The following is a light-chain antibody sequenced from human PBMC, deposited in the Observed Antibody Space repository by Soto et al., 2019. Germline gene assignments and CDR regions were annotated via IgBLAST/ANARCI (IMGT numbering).Light chain of an antibody. CDR2: DVS. J-gene: IGLJ1*01. CDR3: QSYDSGLSAHV. Sequence: QSVLTQPASVSGSPGQSITISCSGTGSDVGAYNYVSWYQQHPAKAPKLMIYDVSNRPSGVSDRFSGSKSGTSASLAIVGLQAEDEADYYCQSYDSGLSAHVFATGTKVTVL. V-gene: IGLV2-14*01. CDR1: GSDVGAYNY.